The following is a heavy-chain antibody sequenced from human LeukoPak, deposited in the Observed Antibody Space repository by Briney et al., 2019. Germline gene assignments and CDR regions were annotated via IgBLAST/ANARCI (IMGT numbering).Heavy chain of an antibody. J-gene: IGHJ6*02. D-gene: IGHD3/OR15-3a*01. CDR2: INHSGST. CDR1: GGSFSGYY. V-gene: IGHV4-34*01. CDR3: ARVDPLDYYYGMDV. Sequence: PSETLSLTCAVYGGSFSGYYWSWIRQPPGKGLEWIGEINHSGSTNYNPSLKSRVTISVDTSKNQFSLKLSSVTAADTAVYYCARVDPLDYYYGMDVWGQGTTVTVSS.